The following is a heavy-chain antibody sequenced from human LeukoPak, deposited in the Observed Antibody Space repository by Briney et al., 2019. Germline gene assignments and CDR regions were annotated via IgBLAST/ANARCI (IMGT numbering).Heavy chain of an antibody. CDR1: GFIFSIYG. Sequence: GGSLRLSCAASGFIFSIYGMHWDRQAPGKGLEWVALMAADGSNIYYADSVKGRFTISRDNAKNSLFLQMNSLRAEDTALYYCAKDLRVDYYGSAKNNMDVWGQGTTVSVSS. J-gene: IGHJ6*02. CDR2: MAADGSNI. D-gene: IGHD3-10*01. V-gene: IGHV3-30*18. CDR3: AKDLRVDYYGSAKNNMDV.